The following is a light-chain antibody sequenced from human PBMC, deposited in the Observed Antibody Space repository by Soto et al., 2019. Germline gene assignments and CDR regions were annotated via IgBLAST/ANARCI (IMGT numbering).Light chain of an antibody. CDR1: QYINNY. CDR3: QKYDRAPLT. V-gene: IGKV1-27*01. Sequence: DIQMTQSPSSLSASVGDRVTITCRASQYINNYLAWYQQKPGKVPQLLIFGASTLQSGVPSRFSGSGSGTDFALTINSLQPEDVATYYCQKYDRAPLTFGGGNKVEIK. J-gene: IGKJ4*01. CDR2: GAS.